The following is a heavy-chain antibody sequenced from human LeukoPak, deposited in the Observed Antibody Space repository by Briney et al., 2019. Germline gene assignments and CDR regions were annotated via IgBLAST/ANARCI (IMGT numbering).Heavy chain of an antibody. CDR2: ISYDGSNK. CDR3: ARGEFFDY. D-gene: IGHD3-16*01. CDR1: GFTFSSYA. V-gene: IGHV3-30-3*01. Sequence: GGSLRLSCAASGFTFSSYAMHWVRQAPGKGLEWVAVISYDGSNKYYADSVKGRFTISRDNSKNTLYLQMNSLRAEDTAVYYRARGEFFDYWGQATLVTVPS. J-gene: IGHJ4*02.